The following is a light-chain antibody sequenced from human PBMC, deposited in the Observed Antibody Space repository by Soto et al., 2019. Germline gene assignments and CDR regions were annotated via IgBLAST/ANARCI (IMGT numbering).Light chain of an antibody. CDR3: QQYNFYWT. CDR2: KAS. CDR1: QTISNW. V-gene: IGKV1-5*03. J-gene: IGKJ1*01. Sequence: DIQMTQSPSTLPASVGDRITITCRASQTISNWLAWYQQKPGKVPKLLIYKASSLESGVPSRFSGSGSGTEFTLTINSLQPDDFATYYCQQYNFYWTFGQGTKVEIK.